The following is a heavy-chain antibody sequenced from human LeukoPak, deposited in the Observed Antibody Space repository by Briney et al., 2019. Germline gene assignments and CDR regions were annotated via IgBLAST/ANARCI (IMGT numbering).Heavy chain of an antibody. CDR3: AGRGYSYANYYYYMDV. Sequence: SETLSLTCTVSGGSISSYFWSWIRQPPGKGLEWIGRIYTSGSTNYNPSLKSRVTMSVDTSKNQFSLKLSSVTAADTAVYYCAGRGYSYANYYYYMDVWGKGTTVTISS. D-gene: IGHD5-18*01. V-gene: IGHV4-4*07. J-gene: IGHJ6*03. CDR1: GGSISSYF. CDR2: IYTSGST.